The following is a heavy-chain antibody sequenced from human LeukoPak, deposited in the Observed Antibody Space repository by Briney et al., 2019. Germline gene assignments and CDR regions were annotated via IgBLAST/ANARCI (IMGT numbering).Heavy chain of an antibody. V-gene: IGHV3-48*03. CDR1: GFTCSNYE. CDR2: ISGSGTGI. D-gene: IGHD3-22*01. J-gene: IGHJ5*02. Sequence: PGGSLRLSCAASGFTCSNYEMNWVRQAPGKGLEWVSYISGSGTGIYYADSVKGRFTISRDNAKNSLYLQMNSLRAEDTALYYCARVYHDSSGYHNWFDTWGQGTLVTVSS. CDR3: ARVYHDSSGYHNWFDT.